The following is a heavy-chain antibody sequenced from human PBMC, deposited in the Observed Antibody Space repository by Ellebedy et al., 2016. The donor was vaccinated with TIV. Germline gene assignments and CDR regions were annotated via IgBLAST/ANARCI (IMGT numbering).Heavy chain of an antibody. CDR2: ITHSGST. V-gene: IGHV4-34*01. D-gene: IGHD6-19*01. CDR3: ARRSSYWSALDF. CDR1: GGSFSGYY. J-gene: IGHJ4*02. Sequence: SQTLSLTCAVYGGSFSGYYWSWIRQPPGKGLEWIWEITHSGSTNYNPSLKSRVTISKDTSKNQFSLKLTSVTAADTAVYYGARRSSYWSALDFWGQGTLATVSS.